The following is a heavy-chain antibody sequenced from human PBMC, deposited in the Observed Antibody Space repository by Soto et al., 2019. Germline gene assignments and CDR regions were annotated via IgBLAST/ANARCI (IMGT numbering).Heavy chain of an antibody. CDR1: GFTVSSKY. Sequence: GGSLRLSCAASGFTVSSKYMSWVRQAPGKGLEWVSVIWSAGLIYYADSVRGRFTISRDISKNILYLEMTGLTADDMAVYYCAREAPMDVWGQGTTVTVSS. V-gene: IGHV3-53*01. J-gene: IGHJ6*02. CDR3: AREAPMDV. CDR2: IWSAGLI.